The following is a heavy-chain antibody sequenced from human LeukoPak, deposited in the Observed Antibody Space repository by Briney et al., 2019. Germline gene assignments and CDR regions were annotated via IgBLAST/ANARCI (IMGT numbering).Heavy chain of an antibody. D-gene: IGHD4-17*01. V-gene: IGHV4-4*08. J-gene: IGHJ4*02. Sequence: PSETLSLTCTVSGGSISNYYWSWIRQPPGKGLGWIGYIYTSGSTNYNPSLKSRVTMSVDTSKNQFSLKLSSVTAADTAVYYCARDAVTLDYFDYWGQGTLVTVSS. CDR2: IYTSGST. CDR1: GGSISNYY. CDR3: ARDAVTLDYFDY.